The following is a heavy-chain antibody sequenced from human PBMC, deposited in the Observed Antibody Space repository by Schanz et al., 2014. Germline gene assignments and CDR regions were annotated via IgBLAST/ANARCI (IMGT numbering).Heavy chain of an antibody. V-gene: IGHV1-18*01. D-gene: IGHD2-2*01. J-gene: IGHJ5*02. CDR3: ARDRRRYCSTASCLHDNWFDP. CDR2: ISAYTNNT. Sequence: QGQLVQSGPEVKEPGASVKVSCEASRYTFNTYGLNWVRQAPGQGLEWMGWISAYTNNTNYAQKVQGRVTRTTDTATGTAYMELRSLRSDDTAVYYCARDRRRYCSTASCLHDNWFDPWGQGTLVIVSS. CDR1: RYTFNTYG.